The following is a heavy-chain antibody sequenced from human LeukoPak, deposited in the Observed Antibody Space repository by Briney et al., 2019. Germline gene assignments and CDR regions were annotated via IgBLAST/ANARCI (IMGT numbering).Heavy chain of an antibody. V-gene: IGHV3-9*01. CDR2: ISWNSGSI. CDR3: AKDRAVAANYFDY. D-gene: IGHD6-19*01. Sequence: GGSLRLSCAASGFTFDDYAMHWVRQAPGKGLEWVSGISWNSGSIGYADPVKGRFTISRDDAKNSLYLQMNSLRAEDTALYYCAKDRAVAANYFDYWGQGTLVTVSS. CDR1: GFTFDDYA. J-gene: IGHJ4*02.